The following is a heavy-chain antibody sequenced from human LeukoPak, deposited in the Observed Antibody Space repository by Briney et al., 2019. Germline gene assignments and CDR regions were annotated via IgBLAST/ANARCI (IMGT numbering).Heavy chain of an antibody. J-gene: IGHJ5*02. CDR1: GFSFSDFV. CDR3: AKDPHYHYDSTGYPLTPNWFDP. CDR2: IRYDGGDK. D-gene: IGHD3-22*01. Sequence: GGSLRLSCAASGFSFSDFVMHWVRQAPGKGLEWVAFIRYDGGDKYYAESVKGRFTISRDNSKNTLYLQMNSLRAEDTAVYYCAKDPHYHYDSTGYPLTPNWFDPWGQGTLVTVSS. V-gene: IGHV3-30*02.